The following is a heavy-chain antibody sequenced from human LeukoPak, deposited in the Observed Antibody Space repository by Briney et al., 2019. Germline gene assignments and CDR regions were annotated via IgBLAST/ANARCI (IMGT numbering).Heavy chain of an antibody. CDR1: GGSISSYY. CDR2: IYYSGST. CDR3: ARHGHIAVAGRHPFDY. J-gene: IGHJ4*02. V-gene: IGHV4-59*08. Sequence: SETLSLTCTVSGGSISSYYWGWLRQPPGKGREGIGKIYYSGSTNCSPTVKCRVTISVDSSKNQFSLELRSVTAADTAVYYCARHGHIAVAGRHPFDYWGQGTLVTVSS. D-gene: IGHD6-19*01.